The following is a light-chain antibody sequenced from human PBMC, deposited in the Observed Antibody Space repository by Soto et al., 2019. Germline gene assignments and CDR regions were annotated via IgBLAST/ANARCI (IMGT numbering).Light chain of an antibody. CDR1: QSLLHSNGYTY. J-gene: IGKJ4*01. CDR2: LGS. Sequence: DIVMTQSPLSLPVTPGEPASISCRSSQSLLHSNGYTYLDWYLQKPGQSPQLLIYLGSNRASGVPDRFSGSGSGTDFTLKISRVEAEDVGVYYSMQALQTPLTFGGGTKVDIK. CDR3: MQALQTPLT. V-gene: IGKV2-28*01.